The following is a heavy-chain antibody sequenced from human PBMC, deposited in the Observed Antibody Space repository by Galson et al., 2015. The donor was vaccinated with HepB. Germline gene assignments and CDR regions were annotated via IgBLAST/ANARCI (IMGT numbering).Heavy chain of an antibody. Sequence: ETLSLTCTVFGGPISSYYWSWIRQPPGKGLEWIGYIYYSGSTNYNPSLKSRVTISVDTSKNQFSLKLSSVTAADTAVYYCARVYGDYAFDYWGQGTLVTVSS. V-gene: IGHV4-59*01. CDR2: IYYSGST. CDR1: GGPISSYY. CDR3: ARVYGDYAFDY. D-gene: IGHD4-17*01. J-gene: IGHJ4*02.